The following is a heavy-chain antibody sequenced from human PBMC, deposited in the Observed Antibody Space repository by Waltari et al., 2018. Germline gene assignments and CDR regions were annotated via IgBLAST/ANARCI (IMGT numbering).Heavy chain of an antibody. CDR1: GFNFDDYS. CDR3: ARDTGEYRVLDY. V-gene: IGHV3-9*01. J-gene: IGHJ4*02. CDR2: ITWNSENV. Sequence: EVQLVESGGGLVQPGGSLRLSCAASGFNFDDYSMHWVRQFPGKGLEWVSGITWNSENVDYVDSVRGRFSISRDNAKNFLFLTMNSLKPEDTALYYCARDTGEYRVLDYWGQGTLVTVSS. D-gene: IGHD4-17*01.